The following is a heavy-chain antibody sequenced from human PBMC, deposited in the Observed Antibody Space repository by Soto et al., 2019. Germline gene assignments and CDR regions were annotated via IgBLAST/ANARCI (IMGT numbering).Heavy chain of an antibody. V-gene: IGHV3-33*01. CDR3: ARVTDSSGWYWAFDI. D-gene: IGHD6-19*01. CDR1: VFTFSSYG. J-gene: IGHJ3*02. CDR2: IWYDGRNK. Sequence: QVQLVESGGGVVQPGRSLRLSCAASVFTFSSYGMHWVRQAPGKGLEWVAVIWYDGRNKFYADSVKGRFTISRDNSKNTLYLQMNSLRAEDTAVYYCARVTDSSGWYWAFDIWGQGTMVTVSS.